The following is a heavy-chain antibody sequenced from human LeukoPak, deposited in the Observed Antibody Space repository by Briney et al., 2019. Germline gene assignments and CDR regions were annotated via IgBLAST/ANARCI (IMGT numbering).Heavy chain of an antibody. Sequence: PSETLSLTCTVSGGSISSYYWSWIRQPPGKGLEWIGYTYYSGSTNYNPSLKSRVTISVDTSKNQFSLKLSSVTAADTAVYYCARHRGGWYYFDYWGQGTLVTVSS. CDR2: TYYSGST. D-gene: IGHD6-19*01. CDR1: GGSISSYY. J-gene: IGHJ4*02. CDR3: ARHRGGWYYFDY. V-gene: IGHV4-59*08.